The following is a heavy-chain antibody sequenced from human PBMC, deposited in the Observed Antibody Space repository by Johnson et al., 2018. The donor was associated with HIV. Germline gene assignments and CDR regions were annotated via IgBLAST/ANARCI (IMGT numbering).Heavy chain of an antibody. J-gene: IGHJ3*02. Sequence: VQLVESGGGLVQPGGSLRLSCVASGFTVNSNFMSWVRQAPGKGLEWVSVIYSGGSTYYADSVKGRFTISRDTAKNTLYLQMNSLRAEDTAVYYCARDSGSYYRTFDIWGQGTMVTVSS. CDR3: ARDSGSYYRTFDI. V-gene: IGHV3-66*01. CDR2: IYSGGST. D-gene: IGHD1-26*01. CDR1: GFTVNSNF.